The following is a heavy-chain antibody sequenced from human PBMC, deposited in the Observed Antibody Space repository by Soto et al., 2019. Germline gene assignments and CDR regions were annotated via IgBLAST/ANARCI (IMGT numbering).Heavy chain of an antibody. J-gene: IGHJ3*02. D-gene: IGHD5-18*01. Sequence: GASGKVSCKASGYTFTGYYMHWVRQAPGQGLEWMGWINPNSGGTNYAQKFQGWVTMTRDTSISTAYMELSRLRSDDTAVYYCARVRSGQLWLHDAFDIWGQGTMVTVSS. V-gene: IGHV1-2*04. CDR2: INPNSGGT. CDR1: GYTFTGYY. CDR3: ARVRSGQLWLHDAFDI.